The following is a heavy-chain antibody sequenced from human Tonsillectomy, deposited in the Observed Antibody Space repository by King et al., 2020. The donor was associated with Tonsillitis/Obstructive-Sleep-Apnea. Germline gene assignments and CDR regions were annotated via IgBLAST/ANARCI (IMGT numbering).Heavy chain of an antibody. CDR3: GRDHFMDV. J-gene: IGHJ6*03. CDR2: ISHDGRNK. CDR1: GFPFRSYV. V-gene: IGHV3-30*10. Sequence: VQLVESGGGVVQPGRSLRLSCGASGFPFRSYVMHWVRQAPGKGLEWLAFISHDGRNKYYTDSLKGRFTISRDNSKNTLDLQMNSLRGEDTAVYYCGRDHFMDVWGKGTTVTVSS.